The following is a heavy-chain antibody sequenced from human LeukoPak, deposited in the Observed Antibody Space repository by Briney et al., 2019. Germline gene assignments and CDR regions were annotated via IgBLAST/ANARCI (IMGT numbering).Heavy chain of an antibody. CDR3: ARGSMVRSPLFPFYYMDV. J-gene: IGHJ6*03. V-gene: IGHV4-59*01. CDR2: IYYSGST. D-gene: IGHD3-10*01. Sequence: SETLSLTCTVSSGSISTYYWSWIRQPPGKGLEWIGYIYYSGSTNYNPSLKSRVTISVDTSNNQFSLRLTSVTAADTAVYYCARGSMVRSPLFPFYYMDVWGKGTTVTISS. CDR1: SGSISTYY.